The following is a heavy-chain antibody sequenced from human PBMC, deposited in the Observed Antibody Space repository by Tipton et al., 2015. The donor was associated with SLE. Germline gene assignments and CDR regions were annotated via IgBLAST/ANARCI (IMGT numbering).Heavy chain of an antibody. D-gene: IGHD5-12*01. CDR3: ARALYSGYDFLDY. CDR1: GFTFSSYS. CDR2: ISSSSTYI. Sequence: SLRLSCAASGFTFSSYSMNWVRQAPGKGLEWVSSISSSSTYIFYADSVKGRFAISRDNAKNSLYLQMNSLRAEDTAVYYCARALYSGYDFLDYWGQGTLVTVSS. V-gene: IGHV3-21*01. J-gene: IGHJ4*02.